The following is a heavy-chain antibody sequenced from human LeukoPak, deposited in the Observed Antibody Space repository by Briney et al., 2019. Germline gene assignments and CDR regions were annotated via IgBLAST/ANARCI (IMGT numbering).Heavy chain of an antibody. CDR2: ISGSGGST. D-gene: IGHD3-3*01. Sequence: PGGSLRLSCAASGFTFSDYYMSWIRQAPGKGLEWVSAISGSGGSTYYADSVKGRFTISRDNSKNTLYLQMNSLRAEDTAVYYCAKASGFWSGYRHFDYWGQGTLATVSS. J-gene: IGHJ4*02. CDR1: GFTFSDYY. V-gene: IGHV3-23*01. CDR3: AKASGFWSGYRHFDY.